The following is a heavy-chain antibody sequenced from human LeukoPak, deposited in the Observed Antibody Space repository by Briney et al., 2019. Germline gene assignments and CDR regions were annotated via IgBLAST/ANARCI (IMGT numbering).Heavy chain of an antibody. V-gene: IGHV3-53*01. D-gene: IGHD3-16*01. CDR1: GFTVSNNY. CDR2: IYDDGTT. J-gene: IGHJ4*02. CDR3: ASHWGGY. Sequence: GGSLRLSCAASGFTVSNNYMSWVRQAPGQGLEWVSIIYDDGTTYYADSVRGRFTISRDNSKNTLYLQMNSLRAGDTAVYYCASHWGGYWGQGTLVTVSS.